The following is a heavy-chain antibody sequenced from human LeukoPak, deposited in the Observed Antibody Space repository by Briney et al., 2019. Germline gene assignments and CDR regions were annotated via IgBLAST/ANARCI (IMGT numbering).Heavy chain of an antibody. CDR2: LDHSGST. CDR1: GGSFSSGGSF. V-gene: IGHV4-31*03. CDR3: ARDHGYNYYFDY. Sequence: SETLSLTCTVSGGSFSSGGSFWTWIRQHPGKGLDWVGHLDHSGSTYSNPSLKGRVSMSVDTSKNQFNLRLTSVTAADTAVYYCARDHGYNYYFDYWGQGTLVTVSS. D-gene: IGHD5-24*01. J-gene: IGHJ4*02.